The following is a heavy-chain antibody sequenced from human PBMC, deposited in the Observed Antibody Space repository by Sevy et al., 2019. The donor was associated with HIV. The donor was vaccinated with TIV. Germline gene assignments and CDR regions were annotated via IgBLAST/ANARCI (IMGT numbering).Heavy chain of an antibody. CDR2: IIPIFGTT. V-gene: IGHV1-69*06. CDR3: ALDSNAYDI. Sequence: ASVKVSCKGSGGTFNSYGINWVRQAPGQGLEWMGGIIPIFGTTNYAQRFQGRVTITADKSTSTVHMELSSLRSEDTAEYHCALDSNAYDIWGQGTMVTVSS. D-gene: IGHD3-22*01. CDR1: GGTFNSYG. J-gene: IGHJ3*02.